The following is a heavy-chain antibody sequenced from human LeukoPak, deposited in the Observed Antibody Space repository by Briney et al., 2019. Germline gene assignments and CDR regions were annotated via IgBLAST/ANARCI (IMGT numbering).Heavy chain of an antibody. V-gene: IGHV4-39*07. CDR1: GGSISGSSYY. CDR2: ISYRGST. J-gene: IGHJ4*02. CDR3: ARTRNSWYPGPFDY. Sequence: SETLSLTCTVSGGSISGSSYYWSWIRQPPGERLEWIGSISYRGSTYYNPSLKSRVTISVDTSKNQFSLKLSSVTAADRAVYYCARTRNSWYPGPFDYWGQGTLVTVSS. D-gene: IGHD6-13*01.